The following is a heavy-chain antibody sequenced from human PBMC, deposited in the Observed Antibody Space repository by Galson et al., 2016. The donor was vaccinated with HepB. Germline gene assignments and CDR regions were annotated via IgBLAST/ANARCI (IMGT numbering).Heavy chain of an antibody. V-gene: IGHV3-23*01. Sequence: SLRLSCAASGFTFSSYAMSWVRQAPGKGLEWVSTISGSSRTTFYADSVGGRFTISRDNFNNTVYLQMNSLRVDDSAVYYCAKAVATIEGWFDPWGQGTLVTVSS. CDR2: ISGSSRTT. CDR3: AKAVATIEGWFDP. J-gene: IGHJ5*02. D-gene: IGHD5-12*01. CDR1: GFTFSSYA.